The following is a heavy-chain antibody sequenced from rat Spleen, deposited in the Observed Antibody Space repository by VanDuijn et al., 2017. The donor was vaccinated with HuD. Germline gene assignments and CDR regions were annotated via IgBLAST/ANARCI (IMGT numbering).Heavy chain of an antibody. V-gene: IGHV5S10*01. CDR1: GFTFSDYN. CDR3: ATAEGFDY. J-gene: IGHJ2*01. Sequence: EVQLVESGGGLVQPGRSLKVSCAASGFTFSDYNMAWVRQAPKKGLEWVATIIYDGSRTYYRDSVKGRFTISRDNAKSTLYLQMTTLGSEDTATYYCATAEGFDYWGQGVMVTVSS. D-gene: IGHD1-11*01. CDR2: IIYDGSRT.